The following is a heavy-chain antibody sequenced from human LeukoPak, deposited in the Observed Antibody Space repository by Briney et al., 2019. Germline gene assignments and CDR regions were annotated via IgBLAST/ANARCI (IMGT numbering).Heavy chain of an antibody. V-gene: IGHV3-53*01. CDR1: GFTVSSNY. Sequence: PGGSLRLSCAASGFTVSSNYMSWVRQAPGKGVEWVSVIYSSDSTYYADSVKGRFTISRDNSKNTLYLQMNSLRAEDTAVYYCARGNWNYPFDYWGQGTLVTVSS. CDR3: ARGNWNYPFDY. CDR2: IYSSDST. J-gene: IGHJ4*02. D-gene: IGHD1-7*01.